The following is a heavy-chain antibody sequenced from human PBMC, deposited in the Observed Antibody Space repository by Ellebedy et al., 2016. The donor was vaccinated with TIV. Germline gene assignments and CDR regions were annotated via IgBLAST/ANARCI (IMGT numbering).Heavy chain of an antibody. CDR1: GFTFSRNG. V-gene: IGHV3-21*01. J-gene: IGHJ6*02. D-gene: IGHD4-17*01. Sequence: GGSLRLSCEASGFTFSRNGMHWVRQAPGKGLEWVSSISSGSYYIYYADSVKGRFTISRDNAKNSLFLQMNSLRAEDTALYYCAREGLMTTVSYYGLDVWGQGTTVTVSS. CDR2: ISSGSYYI. CDR3: AREGLMTTVSYYGLDV.